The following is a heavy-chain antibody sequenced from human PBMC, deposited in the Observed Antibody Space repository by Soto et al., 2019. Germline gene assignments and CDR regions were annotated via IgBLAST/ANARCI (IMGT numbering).Heavy chain of an antibody. CDR3: ASCSSTSCRGYDGFDV. J-gene: IGHJ3*01. V-gene: IGHV4-59*01. CDR1: GGSISTFD. CDR2: IYYSGST. Sequence: QVQLQESGPGLVKPSETLSLTCTVSGGSISTFDWSWIRQPPGKGLEWIGHIYYSGSTSYNPSLESRITISLDTSKNQFSLKLSSVTAADTAVYYCASCSSTSCRGYDGFDVWGQGTMVTVSS. D-gene: IGHD2-2*01.